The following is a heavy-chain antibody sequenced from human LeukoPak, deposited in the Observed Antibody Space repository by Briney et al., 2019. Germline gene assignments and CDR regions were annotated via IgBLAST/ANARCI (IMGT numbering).Heavy chain of an antibody. J-gene: IGHJ4*02. CDR3: TRESGAFSPFGF. CDR2: VHLSGAT. V-gene: IGHV4-4*02. CDR1: GGSITTTNW. D-gene: IGHD1-26*01. Sequence: SGTLSLTCAASGGSITTTNWWSWVRQPPGKGLEWIGEVHLSGATNYNPSLESRVSMSIDKSKNHLSLEVTSVTAADTASYYCTRESGAFSPFGFWGQGTLLTVSS.